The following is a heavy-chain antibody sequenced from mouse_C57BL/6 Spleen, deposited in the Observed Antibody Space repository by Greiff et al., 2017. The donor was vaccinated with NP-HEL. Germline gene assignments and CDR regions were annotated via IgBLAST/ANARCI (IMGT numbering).Heavy chain of an antibody. D-gene: IGHD2-5*01. CDR1: GYTFTSYW. Sequence: QVQLKQSGAELVKPGASVKMSCKASGYTFTSYWITWVKQRPGQGLEWIGDIYPGSSSTNYNEKFKSKATLTVDTSSSTAYMQLSSLTSEDSAVYYCARGPYYSNGNYYAMDYWGQGTSVTVSS. CDR2: IYPGSSST. J-gene: IGHJ4*01. V-gene: IGHV1-55*01. CDR3: ARGPYYSNGNYYAMDY.